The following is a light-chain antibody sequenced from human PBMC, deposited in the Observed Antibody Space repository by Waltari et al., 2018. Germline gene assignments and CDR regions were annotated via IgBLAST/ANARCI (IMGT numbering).Light chain of an antibody. CDR2: CAS. Sequence: EIVMTQPPATLSVSPGERVTLSCRASQYVSAKLAWYQQNPGLAPRLLISCASTRATGVPARISGSGAGTEFTLSIRGRQSEDFAVYYCRQYNDWPRLTFGGGTRVEIK. CDR3: RQYNDWPRLT. CDR1: QYVSAK. J-gene: IGKJ4*01. V-gene: IGKV3-15*01.